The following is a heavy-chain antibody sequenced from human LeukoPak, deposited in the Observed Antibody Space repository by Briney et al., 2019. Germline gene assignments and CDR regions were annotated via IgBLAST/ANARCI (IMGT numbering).Heavy chain of an antibody. V-gene: IGHV1-2*02. Sequence: VASVKVSCKASGYTFTGYYMHWVRQAPGQGLEWMGWINPNSGGTNYAQKLQGRVTMTTDTSTSTAYMELRSLRSDDTAVYYCARGKLTMVRGVIISSPFDYWGQGTLVTVSS. CDR2: INPNSGGT. CDR3: ARGKLTMVRGVIISSPFDY. CDR1: GYTFTGYY. D-gene: IGHD3-10*01. J-gene: IGHJ4*02.